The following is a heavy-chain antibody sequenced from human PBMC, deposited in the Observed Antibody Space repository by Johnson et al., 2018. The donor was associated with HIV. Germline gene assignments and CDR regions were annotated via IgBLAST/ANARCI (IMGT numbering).Heavy chain of an antibody. CDR2: IKSKTDGGTT. J-gene: IGHJ3*02. CDR3: TTAIYSYDTRDTRAFDI. V-gene: IGHV3-15*01. Sequence: VQLVESGGGLVQPGGSLRLSCTASGFTFGDYALGWFRQAPGKGLEWIGRIKSKTDGGTTDYAAPVKGRFSISRDDSKNTLYLQMNSLKTEDTALYYCTTAIYSYDTRDTRAFDIWGQGTMVTVSS. CDR1: GFTFGDYA. D-gene: IGHD3-22*01.